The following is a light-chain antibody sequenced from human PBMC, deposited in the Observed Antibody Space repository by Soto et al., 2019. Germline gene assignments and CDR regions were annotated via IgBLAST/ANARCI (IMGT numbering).Light chain of an antibody. Sequence: DIQMTHPPSSLSASLGDRVTITYQASQDISNYLTWYQQKPGKAPKLLIYDASRLQSGVPSRFSGSGGGTDFTLTISSVQPEDFATYFCQQSYRDPITFGQGTRLEIK. CDR3: QQSYRDPIT. J-gene: IGKJ5*01. CDR2: DAS. V-gene: IGKV1-39*01. CDR1: QDISNY.